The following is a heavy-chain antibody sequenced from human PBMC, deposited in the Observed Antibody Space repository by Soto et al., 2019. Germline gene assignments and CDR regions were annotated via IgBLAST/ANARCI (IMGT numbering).Heavy chain of an antibody. J-gene: IGHJ4*02. Sequence: ETLSLTCTVSGSSINSSGYYWGWIRQPPGKGLEWIGSMFYGVSTYYNPSLKSRVTVSVDTSKNQFSLNLRSVTAADTAVYYCARLPSRHLVDYWGQGTLVTVSS. CDR1: GSSINSSGYY. CDR2: MFYGVST. V-gene: IGHV4-39*01. D-gene: IGHD3-3*02. CDR3: ARLPSRHLVDY.